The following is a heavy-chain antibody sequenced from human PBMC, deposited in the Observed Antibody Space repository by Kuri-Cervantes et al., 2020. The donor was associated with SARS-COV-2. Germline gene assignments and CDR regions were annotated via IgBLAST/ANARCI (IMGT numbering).Heavy chain of an antibody. Sequence: GGSRRLSCAASGFTFSSYSMNWVRQDPGKGLEWVSSISSSSSYIYYANSVKGRFTISRDNAKNSLYLQMNSLRAEDTAVYYCARDIVVVPAAIHYYYGMDVWGQGTTVTVSS. J-gene: IGHJ6*02. V-gene: IGHV3-21*01. CDR1: GFTFSSYS. CDR3: ARDIVVVPAAIHYYYGMDV. CDR2: ISSSSSYI. D-gene: IGHD2-2*02.